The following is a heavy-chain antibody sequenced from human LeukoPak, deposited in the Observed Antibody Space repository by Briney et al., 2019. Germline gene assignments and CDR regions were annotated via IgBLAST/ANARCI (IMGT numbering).Heavy chain of an antibody. Sequence: PGGSLRLSCTAAGFKFNTKWMTWLRQAQGRGRECVANKNQDGSARYHGDSVKGRFTISRDNVKNSLFLEMTSLRPEDTAVYYCADPPSDFWGQGTLVAVSS. V-gene: IGHV3-7*01. CDR1: GFKFNTKW. CDR2: KNQDGSAR. J-gene: IGHJ4*02. CDR3: ADPPSDF.